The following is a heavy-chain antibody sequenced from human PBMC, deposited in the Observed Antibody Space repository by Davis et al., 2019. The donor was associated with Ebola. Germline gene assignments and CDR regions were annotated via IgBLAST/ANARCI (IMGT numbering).Heavy chain of an antibody. CDR1: GFTFSTYW. D-gene: IGHD3-10*01. J-gene: IGHJ5*02. CDR2: IKEDGTVT. Sequence: PGGSLRLSCAASGFTFSTYWMNWIRQAPGKGLQWVANIKEDGTVTNYADSVRGRFTISRDNARNSLTLQMSSLRADDSALYYCATDRGFSTFDRWGQGTLVTVSS. CDR3: ATDRGFSTFDR. V-gene: IGHV3-7*01.